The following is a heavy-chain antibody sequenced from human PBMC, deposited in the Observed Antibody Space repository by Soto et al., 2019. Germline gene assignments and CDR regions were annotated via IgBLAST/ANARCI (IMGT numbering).Heavy chain of an antibody. CDR2: IKQDGSDK. D-gene: IGHD6-6*01. Sequence: EVHLVESGGGLVQPGGSLSLSCAASGFTFSTYWLTWVRQPPGKGLEWVANIKQDGSDKYYVDCVKGRFTISRDNAKNSLFLQINSLSAEDTAVYYCARLTIAARPDYDGMDVWGQGTTVTVSS. J-gene: IGHJ6*02. CDR1: GFTFSTYW. CDR3: ARLTIAARPDYDGMDV. V-gene: IGHV3-7*01.